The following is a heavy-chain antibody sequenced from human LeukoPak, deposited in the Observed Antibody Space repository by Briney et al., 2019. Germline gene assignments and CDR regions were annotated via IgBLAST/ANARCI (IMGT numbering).Heavy chain of an antibody. V-gene: IGHV3-30*02. J-gene: IGHJ4*02. Sequence: GGSLRLSCAASGFTFSSYGMHWVRQAPGKGLEWVAFIRYDGSNKYYADSVKGRFTISRDNSKNTLYLQMNSLRAEDTAVYYCMAVGQWLVSRDYWGQGTLVTVSS. D-gene: IGHD6-19*01. CDR1: GFTFSSYG. CDR2: IRYDGSNK. CDR3: MAVGQWLVSRDY.